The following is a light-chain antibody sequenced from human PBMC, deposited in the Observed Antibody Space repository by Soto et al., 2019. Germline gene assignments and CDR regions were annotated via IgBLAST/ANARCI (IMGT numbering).Light chain of an antibody. Sequence: QSALTQPASVSGSPGQSITISCTGTSSXVGGYNYVSWYQQHPGKAPKLMIYEVSNRPSGVSNRFSGSKSGNTASLTISGLQAEDEADYYCSSYTSSSTLVFGGETKLTVL. V-gene: IGLV2-14*01. CDR3: SSYTSSSTLV. J-gene: IGLJ2*01. CDR2: EVS. CDR1: SSXVGGYNY.